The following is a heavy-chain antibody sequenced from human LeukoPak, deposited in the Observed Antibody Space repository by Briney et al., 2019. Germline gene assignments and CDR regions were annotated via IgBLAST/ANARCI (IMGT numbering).Heavy chain of an antibody. CDR2: IYYTGST. CDR3: ARFSEYYHSSVHYLDY. Sequence: SETLSLTCTVSGGSISSYYWSWIRQAPGKGLEWIGYIYYTGSTNYNPSLKSRVTMSVDTSRNQFFLRLSSVTAADTAVYYCARFSEYYHSSVHYLDYWGQGTLVSVSS. V-gene: IGHV4-59*01. D-gene: IGHD3-22*01. CDR1: GGSISSYY. J-gene: IGHJ4*02.